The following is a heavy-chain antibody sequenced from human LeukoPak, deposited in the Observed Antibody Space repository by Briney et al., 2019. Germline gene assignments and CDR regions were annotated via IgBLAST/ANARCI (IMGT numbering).Heavy chain of an antibody. Sequence: GASVKVSCKASGYTFTGYYMHWVRQAPGQGLEWMGRINPNSGGTNYAQKFRGRVTMTRDTSISTAYMELSRLRSDDTAVYYCAREGGILTGYEDYMDVWGKGTTVTVSS. CDR2: INPNSGGT. CDR3: AREGGILTGYEDYMDV. CDR1: GYTFTGYY. V-gene: IGHV1-2*06. J-gene: IGHJ6*03. D-gene: IGHD3-9*01.